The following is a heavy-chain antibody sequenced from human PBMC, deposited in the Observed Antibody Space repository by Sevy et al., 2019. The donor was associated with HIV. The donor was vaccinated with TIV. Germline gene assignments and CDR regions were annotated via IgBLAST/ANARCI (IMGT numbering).Heavy chain of an antibody. CDR1: GGSISSGSYY. V-gene: IGHV4-61*02. CDR2: IYTSGST. D-gene: IGHD4-17*01. Sequence: SETLSLTCTVSGGSISSGSYYWSWIRQPAGKGLEWIGRIYTSGSTNYNPSLKSRVTMSVDTSKNQFSLKLSSVTAAETAVYYCARASTVTNYFDYWGQGTLVTVSS. J-gene: IGHJ4*02. CDR3: ARASTVTNYFDY.